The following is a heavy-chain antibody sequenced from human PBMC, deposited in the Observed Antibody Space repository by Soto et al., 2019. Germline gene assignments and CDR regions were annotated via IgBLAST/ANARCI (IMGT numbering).Heavy chain of an antibody. Sequence: GGSLRLSCPGAGFTFSSFSINWVRQAPGKGLEWVAYISIRSSVIYYAESVKGRFTISRDDAKNSLYLQMSSLRADDTAVYYCARDDIGADYGDYGPYWFFDLWGRGTLVTVSS. J-gene: IGHJ2*01. D-gene: IGHD4-17*01. CDR2: ISIRSSVI. V-gene: IGHV3-48*01. CDR3: ARDDIGADYGDYGPYWFFDL. CDR1: GFTFSSFS.